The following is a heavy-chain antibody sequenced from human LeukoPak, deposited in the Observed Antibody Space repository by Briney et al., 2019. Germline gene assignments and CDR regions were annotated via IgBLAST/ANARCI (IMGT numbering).Heavy chain of an antibody. V-gene: IGHV4-38-2*02. D-gene: IGHD6-6*01. Sequence: SETLSLTCTVSGYSISSGYYWGWIRQPPGKGLEWIGSIYHSGSTYYNPSLKSRVAISVDTSKNQFSLKLSSVTAADTAVYYCARDLSRAAQGEYWGQGTLVTVSS. CDR3: ARDLSRAAQGEY. CDR1: GYSISSGYY. CDR2: IYHSGST. J-gene: IGHJ4*02.